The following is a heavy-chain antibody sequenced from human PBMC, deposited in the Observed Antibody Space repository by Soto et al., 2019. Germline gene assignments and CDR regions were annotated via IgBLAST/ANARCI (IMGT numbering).Heavy chain of an antibody. Sequence: SETLSLTCTVSGGSISSSSYYWGWIRQPPGKGLEWIGSIYYSGSTYYNPSLKSRVTISVDTSKNQFSLKLSSVTAADTAVYYCARLECISTSCYGGGNWFDPWGQGTLVTVSS. CDR3: ARLECISTSCYGGGNWFDP. V-gene: IGHV4-39*01. J-gene: IGHJ5*02. CDR2: IYYSGST. CDR1: GGSISSSSYY. D-gene: IGHD2-2*01.